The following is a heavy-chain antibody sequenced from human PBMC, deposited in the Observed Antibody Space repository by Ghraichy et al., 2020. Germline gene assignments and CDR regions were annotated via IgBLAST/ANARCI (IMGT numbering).Heavy chain of an antibody. J-gene: IGHJ6*02. D-gene: IGHD6-19*01. CDR1: GFTFSSYV. CDR2: ISYDGSNK. Sequence: GESLNISCAASGFTFSSYVMHWVRQAPGKGLEWVAVISYDGSNKYYADSVKGRFTISRDNSKNTLYLQMNSLRAEDTAVYYCARDGYSSGWYGGEDYYYYYGMDVWGQGTTVTVSS. CDR3: ARDGYSSGWYGGEDYYYYYGMDV. V-gene: IGHV3-30*04.